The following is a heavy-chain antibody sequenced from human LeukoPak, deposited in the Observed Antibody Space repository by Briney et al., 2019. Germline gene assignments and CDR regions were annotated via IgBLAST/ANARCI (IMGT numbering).Heavy chain of an antibody. CDR2: IYHRGST. J-gene: IGHJ6*03. Sequence: PSETLSLTCDVSDDSISSNNWWTWVRQSPGKGLEWIGEIYHRGSTNYNPSLRSRVTISVDKSKNQFSLRLSSVTAADTAVYYCARMQSTSSSGDYYSYMDVWGKGTTVTVSS. D-gene: IGHD6-6*01. V-gene: IGHV4-4*02. CDR1: DDSISSNNW. CDR3: ARMQSTSSSGDYYSYMDV.